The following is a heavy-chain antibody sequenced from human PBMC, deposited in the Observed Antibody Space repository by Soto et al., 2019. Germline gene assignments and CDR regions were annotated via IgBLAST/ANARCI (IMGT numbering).Heavy chain of an antibody. CDR1: GCTFTTYG. Sequence: QVQLVQSGAEVKKPGTSVKVSCKASGCTFTTYGITWVRQAPGQGLEWMGWISAYNGNTNYAQKLQGRVTMTTDTSTSTAYMELRSLRSDDTAVFYCARDNLGYSYGSRGFDYWGQGTLVTVSS. V-gene: IGHV1-18*01. CDR3: ARDNLGYSYGSRGFDY. CDR2: ISAYNGNT. D-gene: IGHD5-18*01. J-gene: IGHJ4*02.